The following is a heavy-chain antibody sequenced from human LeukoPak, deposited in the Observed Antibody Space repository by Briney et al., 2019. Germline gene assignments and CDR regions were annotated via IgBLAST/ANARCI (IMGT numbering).Heavy chain of an antibody. V-gene: IGHV1-46*01. D-gene: IGHD6-13*01. J-gene: IGHJ5*02. CDR2: INPSGGST. Sequence: PVASVKVSCKASGYTFTSYYMHWVRQAPGQGLEWMGIINPSGGSTSYAQKFQGRVTMTRDTSTSTVYMELSSLRSEDTAVYYCARDTSGRIAAAGTAWFDPWGQGTLVTVSS. CDR3: ARDTSGRIAAAGTAWFDP. CDR1: GYTFTSYY.